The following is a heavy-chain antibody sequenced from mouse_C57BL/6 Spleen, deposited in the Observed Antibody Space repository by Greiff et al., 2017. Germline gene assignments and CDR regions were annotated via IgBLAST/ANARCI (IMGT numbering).Heavy chain of an antibody. J-gene: IGHJ2*01. Sequence: QVQLQQPGAELVRPGSSVKLSCKASGYTFTSYWMHWVKQRPIQGLEWIGNIDPSDSETHYNQKFKDKATLTVDKSSSTAYMQLSSLTSEDSAVYYCARSDYDYDAYFDYWGQGTTLTVSS. D-gene: IGHD2-4*01. CDR2: IDPSDSET. V-gene: IGHV1-52*01. CDR3: ARSDYDYDAYFDY. CDR1: GYTFTSYW.